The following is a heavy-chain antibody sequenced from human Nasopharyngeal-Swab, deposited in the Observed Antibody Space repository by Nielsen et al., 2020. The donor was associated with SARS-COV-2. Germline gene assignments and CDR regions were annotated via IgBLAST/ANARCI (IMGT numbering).Heavy chain of an antibody. J-gene: IGHJ3*02. D-gene: IGHD2-15*01. CDR3: DRVVVVAATRLAFDI. V-gene: IGHV4-30-4*01. CDR2: IYYSGNT. Sequence: RQAPGKGLEWIGYIYYSGNTYYNPSLKSRVTISVDTSKNQFSLKLSSVTAADTAVYYCDRVVVVAATRLAFDIWGQGTMVTVSS.